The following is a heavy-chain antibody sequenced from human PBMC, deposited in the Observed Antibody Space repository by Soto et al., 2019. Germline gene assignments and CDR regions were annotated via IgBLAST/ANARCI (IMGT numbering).Heavy chain of an antibody. CDR1: GYTFTSYG. Sequence: VSVKVSCKASGYTFTSYGISWARQSPGQGIEWMEWISAYNGNTNYALKLQGRVTMTTDTSTSTAYLELRSLRSDDTAVYYFARAKDSSGWWRDYYYYGMDVWGQGTTVTVSS. CDR2: ISAYNGNT. D-gene: IGHD6-19*01. CDR3: ARAKDSSGWWRDYYYYGMDV. V-gene: IGHV1-18*01. J-gene: IGHJ6*02.